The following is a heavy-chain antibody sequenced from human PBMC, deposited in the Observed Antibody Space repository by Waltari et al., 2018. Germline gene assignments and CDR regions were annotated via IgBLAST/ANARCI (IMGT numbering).Heavy chain of an antibody. J-gene: IGHJ5*02. CDR1: GYRFTSYW. V-gene: IGHV5-51*01. D-gene: IGHD4-4*01. CDR2: IYPGDSDT. Sequence: EVQLVQSGAEVKQPGEALKISCKGSGYRFTSYWIGRVRQVPGKGLEWMGIIYPGDSDTRYSPSFQGQVTISADKSISTAYLQWSSLKASDTAMYYCARLGDYSNSLRWFDPWGQGTLVTVSS. CDR3: ARLGDYSNSLRWFDP.